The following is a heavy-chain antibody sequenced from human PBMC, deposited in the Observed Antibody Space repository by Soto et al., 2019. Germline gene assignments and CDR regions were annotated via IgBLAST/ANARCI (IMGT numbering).Heavy chain of an antibody. V-gene: IGHV2-5*02. J-gene: IGHJ4*02. CDR2: IYWDDDK. CDR1: GFSLSTSGVG. Sequence: SGPTLVNPTQTLTLTCTFSGFSLSTSGVGVGWIRQPPGKALEWLALIYWDDDKRYSPSLKSRLTITKDTSKNQVVLTMTNMDPVDTATYYCAPMAPQLSLGSPQCLRFDYWGQGTLVTVSS. CDR3: APMAPQLSLGSPQCLRFDY. D-gene: IGHD5-12*01.